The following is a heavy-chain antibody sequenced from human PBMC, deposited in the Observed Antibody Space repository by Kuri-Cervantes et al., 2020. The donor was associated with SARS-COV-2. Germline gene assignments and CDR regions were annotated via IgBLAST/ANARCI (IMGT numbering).Heavy chain of an antibody. J-gene: IGHJ4*02. CDR3: ARDRVGVHDS. CDR2: ISSSSSYI. Sequence: LSLTCAASGFTFSSYSMNWVRQAPGKGLEWVSSISSSSSYIYYADSVKGRFTISRDNAKNSLYLQMKSLRTEDTALYYCARDRVGVHDSWSQGTLVTVSS. CDR1: GFTFSSYS. V-gene: IGHV3-21*01. D-gene: IGHD2-21*01.